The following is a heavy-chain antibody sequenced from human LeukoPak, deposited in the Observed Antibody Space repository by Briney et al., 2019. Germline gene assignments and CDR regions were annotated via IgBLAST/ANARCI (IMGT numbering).Heavy chain of an antibody. Sequence: LPGGSLRLSCAASGFTVSSNYMSWVRQAPGKGLEWVSVIYSGGSTYYADSVKGRFTISRDNSKNTLYLQMNSLRAEDTAVYYCARERGGWYPAPFDYWGQGTLVTVSS. CDR2: IYSGGST. D-gene: IGHD6-19*01. CDR1: GFTVSSNY. J-gene: IGHJ4*02. CDR3: ARERGGWYPAPFDY. V-gene: IGHV3-53*01.